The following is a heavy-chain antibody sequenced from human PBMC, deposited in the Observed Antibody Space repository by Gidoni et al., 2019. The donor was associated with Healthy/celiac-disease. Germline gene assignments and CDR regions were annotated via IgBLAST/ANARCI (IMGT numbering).Heavy chain of an antibody. V-gene: IGHV1-18*01. CDR1: GYTFPSSG. CDR2: ISAYNGNT. Sequence: QLHLVQSGAEVKKPGASVTVSCKACGYTFPSSGISWVRQAPGQGLEWMGWISAYNGNTNYAQKLKGRVTMTTDTSTSTAYMELRSLRSDDTAVYYCAREHGDGYNHGEEDAFDIWGQGTMVTVSS. CDR3: AREHGDGYNHGEEDAFDI. D-gene: IGHD5-12*01. J-gene: IGHJ3*02.